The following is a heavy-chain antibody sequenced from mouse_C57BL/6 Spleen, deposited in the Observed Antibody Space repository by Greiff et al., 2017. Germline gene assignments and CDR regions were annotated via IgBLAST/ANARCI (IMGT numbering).Heavy chain of an antibody. J-gene: IGHJ3*01. CDR1: GFTFSSYA. D-gene: IGHD1-1*01. CDR3: ARDDYCGSSSFAY. Sequence: EVQLVESGGGLVKPGGSLKLSCAASGFTFSSYAMSWVRQTPEKRLEWVATISDGGSYTYYPDNVKGRFTISRDNAKNNLYLQMSHLKSEDTAMYYCARDDYCGSSSFAYWGQGTLVTVSA. V-gene: IGHV5-4*01. CDR2: ISDGGSYT.